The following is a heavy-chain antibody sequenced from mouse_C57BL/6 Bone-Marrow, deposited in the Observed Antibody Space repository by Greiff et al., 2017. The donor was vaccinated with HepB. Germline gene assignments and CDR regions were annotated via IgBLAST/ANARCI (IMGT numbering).Heavy chain of an antibody. CDR2: IYPRDGST. D-gene: IGHD3-2*02. CDR1: GYTFTDHT. J-gene: IGHJ4*01. V-gene: IGHV1-78*01. CDR3: ARGGGQLRLRYAMDY. Sequence: LQESDAELVKPGASVKISCKVSGYTFTDHTIHWMKQRPEQGLEWIGYIYPRDGSTKYNEKFKGKATLTADKSSSTAYMQLNSLTSEDSAVYFCARGGGQLRLRYAMDYWGQGTSVTVSS.